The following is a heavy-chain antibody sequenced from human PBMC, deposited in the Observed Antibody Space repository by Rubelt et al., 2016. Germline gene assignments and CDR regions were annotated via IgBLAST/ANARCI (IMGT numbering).Heavy chain of an antibody. CDR2: INHSGST. CDR1: GFAVSSNY. CDR3: ARQVRVLYYSDY. J-gene: IGHJ4*02. V-gene: IGHV4-4*02. Sequence: VQLVESGGGLVQPGGSLRLSCAASGFAVSSNYMSWVRQAPGKGLEWIGEINHSGSTNYNPSLKSRVTISLDTSKNQFSLRLSSGTAADTAVYYGARQVRVLYYSDYWGQGTLVTVSS.